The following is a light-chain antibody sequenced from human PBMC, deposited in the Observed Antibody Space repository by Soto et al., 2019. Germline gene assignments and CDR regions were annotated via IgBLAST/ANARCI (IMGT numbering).Light chain of an antibody. Sequence: DIQMTQSPSSLSASVGDRVAITCRASQTITSYFNWYQQKPRKPPKRLIYATSSLQGWVPSRFRGSGPGTDFTRTISSRQPEDFATAYCQQRYSAPRTSGGGTEGELK. J-gene: IGKJ2*02. V-gene: IGKV1-39*01. CDR2: ATS. CDR3: QQRYSAPRT. CDR1: QTITSY.